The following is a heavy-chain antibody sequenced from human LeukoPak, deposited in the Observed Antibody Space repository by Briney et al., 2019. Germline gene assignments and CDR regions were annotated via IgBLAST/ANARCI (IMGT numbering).Heavy chain of an antibody. CDR1: GFTFSSYA. Sequence: QPGGSLRLSCAASGFTFSSYAMSWVRQAPGKGLEWVSVVSGSGGSTYYADSVKGRFTISRDNSKNTLYLQMNSLRAEDTAVDYCAKAVRGYSSSSDYWGQGTLVTVSS. V-gene: IGHV3-23*01. CDR2: VSGSGGST. D-gene: IGHD6-13*01. J-gene: IGHJ4*02. CDR3: AKAVRGYSSSSDY.